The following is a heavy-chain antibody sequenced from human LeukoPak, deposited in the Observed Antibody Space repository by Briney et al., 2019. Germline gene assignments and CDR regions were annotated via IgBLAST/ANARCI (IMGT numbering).Heavy chain of an antibody. CDR2: IFTSGIT. D-gene: IGHD3-10*01. V-gene: IGHV4-4*07. Sequence: SETLSLTCTVSGGSISIYYWNWIRQPAGKGLEWIGRIFTSGITNYDPSLKSRVTMSVDTSKNQFSLNLSSVTAADTAVYYCARESSGNYYNPLGYMDVWGKGTTVSVSS. J-gene: IGHJ6*03. CDR1: GGSISIYY. CDR3: ARESSGNYYNPLGYMDV.